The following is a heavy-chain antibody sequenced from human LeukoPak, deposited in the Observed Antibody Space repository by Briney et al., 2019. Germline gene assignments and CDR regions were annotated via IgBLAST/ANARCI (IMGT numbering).Heavy chain of an antibody. J-gene: IGHJ4*02. CDR1: GFTVSSNY. Sequence: GGSLRLSCAASGFTVSSNYMSWVRPAPGKGLEWVSVIYSGGSTYYADSVKGRFTISRDNSKNTLYLQMNSLRAEDTAVYYCARGSDSSSWYLDYWGQGTLVTVSS. D-gene: IGHD6-13*01. CDR3: ARGSDSSSWYLDY. CDR2: IYSGGST. V-gene: IGHV3-66*01.